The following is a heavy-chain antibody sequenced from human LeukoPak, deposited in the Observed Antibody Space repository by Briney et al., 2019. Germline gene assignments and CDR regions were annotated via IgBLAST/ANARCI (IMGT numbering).Heavy chain of an antibody. D-gene: IGHD1-7*01. CDR3: ARVTTGTTYDDAFDI. CDR1: GGTFSSYA. Sequence: GASVKVSCKASGGTFSSYAISWVRQAPGQGLEWMGGIIPIFGTANYAQKFQGSVTITTDESTSTAYMELSSLRSEDTAVYYCARVTTGTTYDDAFDIWGQGTMVTVSS. CDR2: IIPIFGTA. J-gene: IGHJ3*02. V-gene: IGHV1-69*05.